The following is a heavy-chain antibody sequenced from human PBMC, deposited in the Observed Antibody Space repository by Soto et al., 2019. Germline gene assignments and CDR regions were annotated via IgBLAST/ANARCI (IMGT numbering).Heavy chain of an antibody. J-gene: IGHJ6*03. Sequence: QVQLVQSGAEVKKPGASVKVSCKASGYTFTSYGISWVRQAPGQGLEWMGWISAYNGNTNYAQKLQGRVTMTTDTSTRTAYMELRSLRSDDTAVYYCARDAHSSSSAYYYYYMDVWGKGTTVTVSS. V-gene: IGHV1-18*01. D-gene: IGHD6-6*01. CDR2: ISAYNGNT. CDR1: GYTFTSYG. CDR3: ARDAHSSSSAYYYYYMDV.